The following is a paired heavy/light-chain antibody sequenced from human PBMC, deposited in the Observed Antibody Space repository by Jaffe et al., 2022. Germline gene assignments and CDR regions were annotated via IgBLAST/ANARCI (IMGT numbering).Heavy chain of an antibody. CDR1: TFSLSHYW. CDR2: INNDGSST. D-gene: IGHD2-2*01. V-gene: IGHV3-74*01. J-gene: IGHJ4*02. CDR3: VRSGSSTSLGY. Sequence: DVQMVESGGTLVQPGGSLRLSCVASTFSLSHYWMHWVRQAPGKGLIWVARINNDGSSTTYADSVKGRFTISRDNAKNTLYLQMSSLRAEDTAVYYCVRSGSSTSLGYSGQGTLVTVSS.
Light chain of an antibody. CDR1: SSDVGSSNY. CDR3: CSYAGTYTWV. J-gene: IGLJ3*02. CDR2: DVI. V-gene: IGLV2-11*01. Sequence: QSALTQPRSVSGSPGQSVTISCTGTSSDVGSSNYVSWYQQYPDKAPKLVIYDVIERASGVPDRFSGSKSGYTASLTISGLQAEDEADYYCCSYAGTYTWVFGGGTKLTVL.